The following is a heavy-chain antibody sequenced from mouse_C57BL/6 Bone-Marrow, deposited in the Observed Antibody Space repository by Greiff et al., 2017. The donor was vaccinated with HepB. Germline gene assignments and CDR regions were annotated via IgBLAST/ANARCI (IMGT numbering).Heavy chain of an antibody. Sequence: EVKVEESGGGLVKPGGSLKLSCAASGFTFSSYAMSWVRQTPEKRLEWVATISDGGSYTYYPDNVKGRFTISRDNAKNNLYLQMSHLKSEDTAMYYCARDLPNWDDWGQGTTLTVSS. J-gene: IGHJ2*01. CDR2: ISDGGSYT. CDR1: GFTFSSYA. V-gene: IGHV5-4*01. CDR3: ARDLPNWDD. D-gene: IGHD4-1*01.